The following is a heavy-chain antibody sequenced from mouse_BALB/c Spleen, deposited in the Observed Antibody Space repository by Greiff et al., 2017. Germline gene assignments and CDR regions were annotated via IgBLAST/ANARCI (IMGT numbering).Heavy chain of an antibody. J-gene: IGHJ2*01. CDR2: IRNKANGYTT. CDR3: ARAPYGYDYFDY. V-gene: IGHV7-3*02. Sequence: EVMLVESGGGLVQPGGSLRLSCATSGFTFTDYYMSWVRQPPGKALEWLGFIRNKANGYTTEYSASVKGRFTISRDNSQSILYLQMNTLRAEDSATYYCARAPYGYDYFDYRGQGTTLTVSS. CDR1: GFTFTDYY. D-gene: IGHD1-2*01.